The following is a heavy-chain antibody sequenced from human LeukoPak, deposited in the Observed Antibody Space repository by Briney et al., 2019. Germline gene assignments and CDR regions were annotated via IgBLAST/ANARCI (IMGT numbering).Heavy chain of an antibody. D-gene: IGHD4-17*01. Sequence: KPGGSLRLSCAAYGFTFCDYYMGWIRQAPGKGLEGGSYISSSGSTIYYADSVKGQFTISRDNAKNSLYLQMNSLRAKDTAVYSCARDDDGASGFDYWGQGTLVTVSS. J-gene: IGHJ4*02. CDR3: ARDDDGASGFDY. CDR2: ISSSGSTI. CDR1: GFTFCDYY. V-gene: IGHV3-11*01.